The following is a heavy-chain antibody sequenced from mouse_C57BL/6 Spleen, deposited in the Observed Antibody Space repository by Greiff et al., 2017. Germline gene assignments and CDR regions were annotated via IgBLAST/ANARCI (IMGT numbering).Heavy chain of an antibody. V-gene: IGHV5-9-1*02. Sequence: EVKLMESGEGLVKPGGSLKLSCAASGFTFSSYAMSWVRQTPEKRLEWVAYISSGGDYIYYADTVKGRFTISRDNARNTLYLQMSSLKSEDTAMYYCTSYYEDYAMDYWGQGTSVTVSS. CDR3: TSYYEDYAMDY. CDR2: ISSGGDYI. J-gene: IGHJ4*01. D-gene: IGHD2-4*01. CDR1: GFTFSSYA.